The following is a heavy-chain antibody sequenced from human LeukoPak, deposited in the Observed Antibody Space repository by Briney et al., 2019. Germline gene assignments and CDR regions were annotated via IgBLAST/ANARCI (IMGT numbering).Heavy chain of an antibody. J-gene: IGHJ4*02. Sequence: PEGSLRLSCTASGFTFSTYAMSWVRQAPGKGLEWVSSISGSGGNTYYAGSVKGRFTISRDNSKNTLYLQMNSLRAEDTAGYYCAKGRNDYGDAALNYWGQGTLVTVSS. CDR1: GFTFSTYA. D-gene: IGHD4-17*01. CDR3: AKGRNDYGDAALNY. V-gene: IGHV3-23*01. CDR2: ISGSGGNT.